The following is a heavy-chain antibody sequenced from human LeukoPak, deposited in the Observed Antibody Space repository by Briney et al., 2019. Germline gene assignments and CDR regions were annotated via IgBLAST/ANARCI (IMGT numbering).Heavy chain of an antibody. D-gene: IGHD2-2*02. CDR3: ARESGDCSGTSCYTDY. Sequence: GGSLRLSCAASGFTFSSYGMHWVRQAPGKGLEWVAVIWYDGSNKFYADSVKGRFTISRDNSKNMLYLQMNSLRAEDTAVYYCARESGDCSGTSCYTDYWGQGTLVTVSS. CDR1: GFTFSSYG. J-gene: IGHJ4*02. CDR2: IWYDGSNK. V-gene: IGHV3-33*01.